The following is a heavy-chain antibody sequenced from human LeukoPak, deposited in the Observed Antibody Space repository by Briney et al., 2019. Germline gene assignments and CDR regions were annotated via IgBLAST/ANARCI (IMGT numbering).Heavy chain of an antibody. D-gene: IGHD4-17*01. V-gene: IGHV3-30*02. CDR2: IRYDGSNK. CDR3: ARAGDYYFHY. J-gene: IGHJ4*02. Sequence: GGSLRLSCVASGFTFSSYGMHWVRQAPGKGLEWVSFIRYDGSNKYYADSVKGRLTISRDNSKNTLYLQMNTLRAEDTSFYYCARAGDYYFHYWGQGTLVTVSS. CDR1: GFTFSSYG.